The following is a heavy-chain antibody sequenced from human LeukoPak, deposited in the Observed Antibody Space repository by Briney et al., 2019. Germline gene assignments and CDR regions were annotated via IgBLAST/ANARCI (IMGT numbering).Heavy chain of an antibody. J-gene: IGHJ5*02. CDR3: ARALNYGSGAPSWFDP. Sequence: PGGSLRLSCAASGFTVSSNYMSWVRQAPGKGLEGVSVIYSGGSTYYADSVKGRFTISRDNSKNTLYLQMNSLRAEDTAVYYCARALNYGSGAPSWFDPWGQGTLVTVSS. D-gene: IGHD3-10*01. CDR2: IYSGGST. V-gene: IGHV3-53*01. CDR1: GFTVSSNY.